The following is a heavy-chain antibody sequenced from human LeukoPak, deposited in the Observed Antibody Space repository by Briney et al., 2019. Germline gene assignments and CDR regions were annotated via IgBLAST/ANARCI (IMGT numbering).Heavy chain of an antibody. Sequence: GGSLRLSCAASGFTFSNYAMSWVRQAPGKGLEWVSGISGSGSRIYYGDSVKGRFTISRDNSKNTLWLQMNSLRAEDTAVYYCAKRSASYYYDNSGRGDDWLDPWGQGTLVTVSS. J-gene: IGHJ5*02. CDR1: GFTFSNYA. V-gene: IGHV3-23*01. D-gene: IGHD3-22*01. CDR2: ISGSGSRI. CDR3: AKRSASYYYDNSGRGDDWLDP.